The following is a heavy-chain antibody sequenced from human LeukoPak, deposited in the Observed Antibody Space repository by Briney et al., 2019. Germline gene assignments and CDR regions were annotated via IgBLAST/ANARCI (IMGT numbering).Heavy chain of an antibody. V-gene: IGHV4-31*03. CDR2: IYYSGST. CDR3: ARERSYGMDV. CDR1: GGSISSGGYY. J-gene: IGHJ6*02. D-gene: IGHD3-3*01. Sequence: SETLSLTCTVSGGSISSGGYYWSWIRQHPGKGLEWIGYIYYSGSTYYNPSLKSRVTISVDTSKNQFSLKLSPVTAADTAVYYCARERSYGMDVWGQGTTVTVSS.